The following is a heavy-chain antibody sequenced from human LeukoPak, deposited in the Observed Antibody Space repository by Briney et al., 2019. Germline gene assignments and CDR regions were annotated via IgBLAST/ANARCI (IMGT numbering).Heavy chain of an antibody. CDR1: GFTFSTYW. Sequence: GGSLRLSCAASGFTFSTYWMSWVRQAPGKGLEWEANIRGDGGKKNYVDSVRGRFTISRDNAKNSLYLQMNSLRAEDTAVYYCARDWGGEGRPTDYWGQGTLVTVSS. V-gene: IGHV3-7*01. CDR2: IRGDGGKK. CDR3: ARDWGGEGRPTDY. J-gene: IGHJ4*02. D-gene: IGHD3-16*01.